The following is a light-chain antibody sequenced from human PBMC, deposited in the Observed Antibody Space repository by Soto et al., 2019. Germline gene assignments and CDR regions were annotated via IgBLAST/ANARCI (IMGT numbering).Light chain of an antibody. CDR1: QSVSSSY. V-gene: IGKV3-20*01. J-gene: IGKJ1*01. CDR3: QQYGRSGT. CDR2: GAS. Sequence: IVLTQSPGTLSLSPGERATLSCRASQSVSSSYLAWYQQKPGQAPRLLIYGASSRATGISDRFSGWGSGTDFTLTISRLEPEDFAVYYCQQYGRSGTFGQGTKVDIK.